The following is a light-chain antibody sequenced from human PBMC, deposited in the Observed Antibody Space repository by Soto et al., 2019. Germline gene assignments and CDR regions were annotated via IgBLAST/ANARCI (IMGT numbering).Light chain of an antibody. V-gene: IGKV1-5*01. J-gene: IGKJ4*01. CDR1: QSISSW. CDR2: DAS. Sequence: DIQMTQSPSTLSASVGDRVTITCRASQSISSWLAWYQQKPGKAPKLLIYDASSLESGVPSRFSGSGSGTEFTLTISSLQPDDFATYYCQQYDNLPIFGGGTKVEIK. CDR3: QQYDNLPI.